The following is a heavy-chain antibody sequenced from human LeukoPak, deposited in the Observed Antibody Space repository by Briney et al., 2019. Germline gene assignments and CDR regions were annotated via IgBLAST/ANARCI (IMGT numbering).Heavy chain of an antibody. CDR2: INKNGDET. CDR3: ARRVSVAYNVYYMDV. Sequence: GGSLRLSCAASGFSFSGTYMSWVRQAPGEGLEWVSGINKNGDETFYADSVKGRFTISRDNSKSTLFLQVSSLRAEDTAMYYCARRVSVAYNVYYMDVWGKETTVTVSS. J-gene: IGHJ6*03. D-gene: IGHD3-10*01. CDR1: GFSFSGTY. V-gene: IGHV3-53*01.